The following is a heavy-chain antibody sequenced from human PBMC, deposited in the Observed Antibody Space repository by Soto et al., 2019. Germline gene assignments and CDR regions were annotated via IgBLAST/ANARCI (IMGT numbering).Heavy chain of an antibody. CDR2: IHPSGST. D-gene: IGHD1-1*01. Sequence: SETLSLTCAIYGGSFSDYYCIWTRQAPGKGLEWIGEIHPSGSTNYNPSLKSRVTLSLDTSKNQFSLNLISVTAADTAVYYCERGRDAYKGXRSWGQGTLVTVS. V-gene: IGHV4-34*01. CDR3: ERGRDAYKGXRS. CDR1: GGSFSDYY. J-gene: IGHJ4*02.